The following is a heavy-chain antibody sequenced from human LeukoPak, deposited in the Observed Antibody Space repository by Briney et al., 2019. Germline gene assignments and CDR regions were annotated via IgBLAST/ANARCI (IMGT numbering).Heavy chain of an antibody. CDR2: IYYTGST. Sequence: SETLSLTCTVSGDSLSSYYWSWIRQPPGKGLEWIGYIYYTGSTNYNPSLKSRVTISLDTSKNQFSLKLSSVTAADTAVYFCARVVTSSWYDNNWFDSWGQGTLVTVSS. V-gene: IGHV4-59*01. J-gene: IGHJ5*01. CDR3: ARVVTSSWYDNNWFDS. D-gene: IGHD6-13*01. CDR1: GDSLSSYY.